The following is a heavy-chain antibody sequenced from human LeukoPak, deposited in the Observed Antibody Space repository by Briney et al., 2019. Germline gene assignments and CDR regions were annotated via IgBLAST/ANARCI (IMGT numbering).Heavy chain of an antibody. J-gene: IGHJ3*02. Sequence: GGTLRLSCAASGFTLNIYGMNWVRQASGKGLEWVGRIRSKANSYATGYAAAVKGRFTISRDDSKNTGYLQMSSLKTEDTAVYYWTRHGDIVVPSAFDIWGQGTMVTVSS. CDR3: TRHGDIVVPSAFDI. D-gene: IGHD2-21*01. CDR2: IRSKANSYAT. V-gene: IGHV3-73*01. CDR1: GFTLNIYG.